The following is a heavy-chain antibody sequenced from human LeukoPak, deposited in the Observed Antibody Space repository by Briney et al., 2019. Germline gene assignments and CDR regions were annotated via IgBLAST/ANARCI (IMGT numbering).Heavy chain of an antibody. CDR3: ARGPQGYCSSTSCYAYMPPNYYYYYGTDV. CDR2: INHSGST. J-gene: IGHJ6*02. Sequence: SETLSLTCAVYGGSFSGYYWSWIRQPPGKGLEWIGEINHSGSTNYNPSLKSRVTISVDTSKNQFSLKLSSVTAADTAVYYCARGPQGYCSSTSCYAYMPPNYYYYYGTDVWGQGTTVTVSS. D-gene: IGHD2-2*01. CDR1: GGSFSGYY. V-gene: IGHV4-34*01.